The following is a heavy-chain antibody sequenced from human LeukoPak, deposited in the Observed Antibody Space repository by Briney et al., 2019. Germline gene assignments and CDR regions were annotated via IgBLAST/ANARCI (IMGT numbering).Heavy chain of an antibody. CDR2: IYTSGST. V-gene: IGHV4-4*09. Sequence: SQPLSLTCTVSGGSIRSNYWSWIRQPPGKGLEGIEYIYTSGSTNYTPSLKRRVTISVDTSKNQFSLKLSSVTAADTAVYYCARGLAAAGPYYYYYSMDVWGKGTTVTVSS. CDR3: ARGLAAAGPYYYYYSMDV. D-gene: IGHD6-13*01. J-gene: IGHJ6*03. CDR1: GGSIRSNY.